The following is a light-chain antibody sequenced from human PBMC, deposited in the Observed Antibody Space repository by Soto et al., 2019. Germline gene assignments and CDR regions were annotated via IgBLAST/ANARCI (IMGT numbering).Light chain of an antibody. V-gene: IGKV3-15*01. CDR3: QQYEKWPPSIT. CDR1: ETVATN. Sequence: PGERATLSCWASETVATNLAWYQQKPGQAPRLLIYGASTRATGIPARFSGSGSGTEFTLTISSLQSEDFAVYYCQQYEKWPPSITFGQGTRLQIK. CDR2: GAS. J-gene: IGKJ5*01.